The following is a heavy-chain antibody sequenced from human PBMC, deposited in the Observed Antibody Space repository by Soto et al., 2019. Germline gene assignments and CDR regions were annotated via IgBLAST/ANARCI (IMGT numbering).Heavy chain of an antibody. D-gene: IGHD1-26*01. V-gene: IGHV1-69*01. CDR1: GGVFRNYA. Sequence: QVQLVQSGAEVKKPGSSVKVSCKASGGVFRNYAINWVRQAPGQGLEWMGGIIPVFGTADYPPKFPGRVTITADESTTTAYMELTSLKTEDTAVYFCARDRWGSYSFDSWGQGTLVTVAS. J-gene: IGHJ5*01. CDR2: IIPVFGTA. CDR3: ARDRWGSYSFDS.